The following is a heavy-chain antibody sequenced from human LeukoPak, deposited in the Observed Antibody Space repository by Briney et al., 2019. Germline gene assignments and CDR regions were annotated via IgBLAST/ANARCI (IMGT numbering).Heavy chain of an antibody. Sequence: NPSETLSLTCTVSGGSISSSSYYWGWIRQPPGKGLEWIGSIYYSGSTYYNPSLRSRVTISVDTSKNQFSLTLSSVTAADTAVYYCARRPYFWSGYYYFDYWGQRTLVTVSS. CDR1: GGSISSSSYY. CDR2: IYYSGST. D-gene: IGHD3-3*01. V-gene: IGHV4-39*01. J-gene: IGHJ4*02. CDR3: ARRPYFWSGYYYFDY.